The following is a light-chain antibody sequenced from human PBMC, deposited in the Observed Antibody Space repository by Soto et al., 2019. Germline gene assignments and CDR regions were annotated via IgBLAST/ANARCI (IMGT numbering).Light chain of an antibody. CDR1: SSDFGDDKY. J-gene: IGLJ3*02. CDR3: GSFTTSRIWV. V-gene: IGLV2-14*01. CDR2: GVN. Sequence: QSALTQPASVSGSPGQSITVSCTGSSSDFGDDKYLSWYQEQPGKGPNLLIYGVNSRPSGISHRFSGSKSDNTAPLTISGLQVEDEAEYFCGSFTTSRIWVFGGGTKLTVL.